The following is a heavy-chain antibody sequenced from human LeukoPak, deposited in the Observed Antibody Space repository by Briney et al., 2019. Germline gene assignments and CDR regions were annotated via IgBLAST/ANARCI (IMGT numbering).Heavy chain of an antibody. CDR2: INHSGST. CDR3: ARDALRKQYYYGSGSSNWFDP. J-gene: IGHJ5*02. D-gene: IGHD3-10*01. CDR1: GGSFSGYY. V-gene: IGHV4-34*01. Sequence: SETLSLTCAVHGGSFSGYYWSWIRQPPGKGLEWIGEINHSGSTNYNPSLKSRVTISVDTSKNQFSLKLSSVTAADTAVYYCARDALRKQYYYGSGSSNWFDPWGQGTLVTVSS.